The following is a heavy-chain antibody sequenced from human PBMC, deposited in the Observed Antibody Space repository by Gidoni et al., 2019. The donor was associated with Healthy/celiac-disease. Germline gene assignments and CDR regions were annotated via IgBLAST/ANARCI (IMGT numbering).Heavy chain of an antibody. CDR2: INHSGST. V-gene: IGHV4-34*01. Sequence: QVQLQQWGAGLLQPSETLSLTCAVYGGSFSGYSWSWIRQPPGKGLEWIGEINHSGSTNYNPSLKSRVTISVDTSKNQFSLKLSSGTAADTAVYYCARVGITMVRGVITTPNWFDPWGQGTLVTVSS. D-gene: IGHD3-10*01. CDR1: GGSFSGYS. CDR3: ARVGITMVRGVITTPNWFDP. J-gene: IGHJ5*02.